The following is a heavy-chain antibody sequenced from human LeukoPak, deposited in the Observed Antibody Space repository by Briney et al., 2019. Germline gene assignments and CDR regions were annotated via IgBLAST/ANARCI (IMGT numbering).Heavy chain of an antibody. V-gene: IGHV3-30-3*01. CDR1: GFTFSSYA. J-gene: IGHJ4*02. D-gene: IGHD5-18*01. CDR3: ARGRGVETAMVLDY. Sequence: GGSLRLSCAASGFTFSSYAMHWVRQAPGEGLEWVAVISYDGNNKFYADSVRGRLTISRDNSKNTLYLQVNSLRAEDTAVYYCARGRGVETAMVLDYWGQGTLVTVSS. CDR2: ISYDGNNK.